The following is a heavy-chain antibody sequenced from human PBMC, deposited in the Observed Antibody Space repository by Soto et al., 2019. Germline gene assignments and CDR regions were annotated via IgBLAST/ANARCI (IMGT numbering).Heavy chain of an antibody. CDR3: AKPTFKYCSGGSCNYYYYMDV. Sequence: PGGSLRLSCAASGFTFSSYGMHWVRQAPGKGLEWVAVISYDGSNKYYADSVKGRFTISRDNSKNTLYLQMNSLRAEDTAVYYCAKPTFKYCSGGSCNYYYYMDVWGKGTTVTVSS. CDR1: GFTFSSYG. D-gene: IGHD2-15*01. CDR2: ISYDGSNK. J-gene: IGHJ6*03. V-gene: IGHV3-30*18.